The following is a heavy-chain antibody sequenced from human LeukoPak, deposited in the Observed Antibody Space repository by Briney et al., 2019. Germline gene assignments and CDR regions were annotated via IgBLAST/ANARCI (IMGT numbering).Heavy chain of an antibody. CDR1: GGSISSYY. CDR3: ARRSVLNWFDP. J-gene: IGHJ5*02. V-gene: IGHV4-59*08. Sequence: SETLSLTCTVSGGSISSYYWSWIRQPPGKGLEWIGYIYYSGSTNYNPSLKSRVTISVDTSKNQFSLKLSSATAADTAVYYCARRSVLNWFDPWGQGTLVTVSS. CDR2: IYYSGST. D-gene: IGHD2-8*01.